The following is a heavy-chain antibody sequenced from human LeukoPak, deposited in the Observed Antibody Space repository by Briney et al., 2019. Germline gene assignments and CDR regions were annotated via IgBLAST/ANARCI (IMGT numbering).Heavy chain of an antibody. D-gene: IGHD3-22*01. CDR2: ISGSGGST. J-gene: IGHJ4*02. CDR1: GFTFSSYA. Sequence: GGSLRLSCAASGFTFSSYAMSWVRQAPGKGLEWFAAISGSGGSTYYADSVKGRFTISQDNSKNTLYLQMNTVRAEDTAVYYCAKYTGRVVITTGKDYWGQGTLVTVSS. V-gene: IGHV3-23*01. CDR3: AKYTGRVVITTGKDY.